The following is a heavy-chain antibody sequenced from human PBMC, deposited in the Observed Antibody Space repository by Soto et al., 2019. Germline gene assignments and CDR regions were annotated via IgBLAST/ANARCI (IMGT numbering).Heavy chain of an antibody. CDR1: GGTFSSYA. V-gene: IGHV1-69*06. Sequence: QVQLVQSGAEVKKPGSSVKVSCKASGGTFSSYAISWVRQAPGQGLEWMGGIIPIFGTANYAQKFQGRVTITADKSTSTAYMELSSLRSEDTAVYYCARPSDQLLVVAGMGVYYYYGMDVWGQGTTVTVSS. CDR3: ARPSDQLLVVAGMGVYYYYGMDV. J-gene: IGHJ6*02. D-gene: IGHD6-19*01. CDR2: IIPIFGTA.